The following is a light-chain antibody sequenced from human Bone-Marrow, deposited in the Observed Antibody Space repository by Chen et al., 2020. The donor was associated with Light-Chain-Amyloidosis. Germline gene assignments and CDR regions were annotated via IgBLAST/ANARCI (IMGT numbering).Light chain of an antibody. Sequence: VIGMTQSPSLLSASTGDRVTISWRMSQGISSDLAWYQQKPGKAPELLIYAASTLHSGVPSRFSASGSGTEFTLTITRLQPDDFATYYCRQYNSYLATFGQGTEV. CDR2: AAS. J-gene: IGKJ1*01. V-gene: IGKV1D-8*03. CDR3: RQYNSYLAT. CDR1: QGISSD.